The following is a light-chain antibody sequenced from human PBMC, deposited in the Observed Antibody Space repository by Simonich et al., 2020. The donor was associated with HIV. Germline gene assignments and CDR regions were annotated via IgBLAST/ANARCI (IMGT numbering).Light chain of an antibody. Sequence: QSALTQPASVSGSPGQSITISCTGSSSDVGGYNYVSWYQQHPGKAPKLMIYDVRKRPSGVATRFSGSKSGNTASLTNSGLQAEDEADYYCNSYTSSSTLVFGGGTKLTVL. V-gene: IGLV2-14*01. CDR1: SSDVGGYNY. CDR2: DVR. J-gene: IGLJ2*01. CDR3: NSYTSSSTLV.